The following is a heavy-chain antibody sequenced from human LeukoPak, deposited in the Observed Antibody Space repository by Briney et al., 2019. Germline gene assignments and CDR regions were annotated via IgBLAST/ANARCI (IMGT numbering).Heavy chain of an antibody. J-gene: IGHJ6*03. D-gene: IGHD4-23*01. CDR3: ARDGDTVLTRGYYYYMDV. Sequence: GGSLRLSCAASGFTFSSYGMHWVRQAPGKGLEWVAFIRYDGGNKYYADSVKGRFTISRDNSKNTLYLQMNSLRAEDTALYYCARDGDTVLTRGYYYYMDVWGKGTTVTVSS. CDR2: IRYDGGNK. CDR1: GFTFSSYG. V-gene: IGHV3-30*02.